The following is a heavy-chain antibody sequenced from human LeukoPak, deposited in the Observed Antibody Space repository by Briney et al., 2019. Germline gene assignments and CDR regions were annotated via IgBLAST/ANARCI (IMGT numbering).Heavy chain of an antibody. CDR2: ISYHGRDK. V-gene: IGHV3-30*04. CDR3: TKERGGGGRRINLMVGGYGP. D-gene: IGHD3-22*01. J-gene: IGHJ5*02. CDR1: GFTFSGFA. Sequence: PGGSLRLSCAGSGFTFSGFAMHWVRQAPGKGLEWVAAISYHGRDKYYADAVSGRFTISRDNSKNTLHLEMNSLRIDDTAVYYCTKERGGGGRRINLMVGGYGPWGQGTQVTVSS.